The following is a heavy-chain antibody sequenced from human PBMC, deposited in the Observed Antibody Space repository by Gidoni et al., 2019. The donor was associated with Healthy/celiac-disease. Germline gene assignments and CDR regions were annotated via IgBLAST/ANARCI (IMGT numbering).Heavy chain of an antibody. D-gene: IGHD1-26*01. V-gene: IGHV3-15*01. CDR1: GFPFSYAW. CDR2: IKSKTDGGTT. J-gene: IGHJ4*02. Sequence: EVQLVESGGGLVRPGGSIRLHCSACGFPFSYAWMSWVRQAPGKGLEWVGRIKSKTDGGTTDYAAPVKGRFTISRDDSKNTLYLQMNSLKTEDTAVYYCTTEWELLHFDYWGQGTLVTVSS. CDR3: TTEWELLHFDY.